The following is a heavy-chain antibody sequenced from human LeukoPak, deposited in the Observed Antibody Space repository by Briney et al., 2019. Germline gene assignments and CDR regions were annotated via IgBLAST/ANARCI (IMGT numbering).Heavy chain of an antibody. D-gene: IGHD6-19*01. CDR2: IRYDGSNK. J-gene: IGHJ4*02. CDR3: AKRGDGGAWYDY. V-gene: IGHV3-30*02. CDR1: GFTFSSYG. Sequence: GGSLRLSCAASGFTFSSYGMHWVRQAPGKGLEWVAFIRYDGSNKYYADSVKGRFTISRDNAKNTMYLQMSSLRAEDTAVYYCAKRGDGGAWYDYWGQGTLVIVSS.